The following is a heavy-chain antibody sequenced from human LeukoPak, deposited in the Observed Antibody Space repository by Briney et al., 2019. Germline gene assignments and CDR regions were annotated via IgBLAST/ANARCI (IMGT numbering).Heavy chain of an antibody. D-gene: IGHD6-25*01. J-gene: IGHJ4*02. CDR3: ARVSGS. CDR1: GFTVSSNY. Sequence: QPGGSLRLSCAASGFTVSSNYMNWVRQAPGKGLEWVSYISSSSSTIYYADSVKGRFTISRDNAKNSLYLQMNSLRAEDTAVYYCARVSGSWGQGTLVTVSS. CDR2: ISSSSSTI. V-gene: IGHV3-48*01.